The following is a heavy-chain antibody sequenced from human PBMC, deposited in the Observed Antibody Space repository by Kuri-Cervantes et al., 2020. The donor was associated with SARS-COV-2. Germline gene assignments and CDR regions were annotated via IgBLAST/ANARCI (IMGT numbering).Heavy chain of an antibody. CDR2: MNPNSGNT. Sequence: ASVKVSCKASGYTFTSYDINWVQQATGQGLEWMGWMNPNSGNTGYAQKFQGRVTMTRNTSISTAYMELSSLRSEDTAVYYCARGSSIAAAVSDYWGQGTLVTVSS. J-gene: IGHJ4*02. CDR3: ARGSSIAAAVSDY. CDR1: GYTFTSYD. D-gene: IGHD6-13*01. V-gene: IGHV1-8*01.